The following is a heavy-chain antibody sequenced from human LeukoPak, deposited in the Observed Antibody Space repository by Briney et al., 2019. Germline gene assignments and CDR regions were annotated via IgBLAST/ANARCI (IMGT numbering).Heavy chain of an antibody. CDR1: GYTFTSYG. V-gene: IGHV1-8*02. J-gene: IGHJ6*03. D-gene: IGHD6-13*01. Sequence: ASVKVSCKASGYTFTSYGINWVRQATGQGLEWMGWMNPNSGNTGYAQKFQGRVTMTRNTSVSTAYMELSSLRSEDTAVYYCARGVEDSSSWSYYYYYMDVWGKGTAVTVSS. CDR2: MNPNSGNT. CDR3: ARGVEDSSSWSYYYYYMDV.